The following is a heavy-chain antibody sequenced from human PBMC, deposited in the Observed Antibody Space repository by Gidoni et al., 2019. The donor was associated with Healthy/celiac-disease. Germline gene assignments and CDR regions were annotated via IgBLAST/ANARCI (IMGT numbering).Heavy chain of an antibody. Sequence: QVQLVQSGAEVKKPGASVKVSCKASGYTFTSYYMHWVRQAPGQGLEWMGIINPSGGSTSYAQKFQGRVTMTRDTSTSTVYMELSSLRSEDTAVYYCARDRYSSGWYVSYPMDVWGQGTTVTVSS. D-gene: IGHD6-19*01. CDR2: INPSGGST. CDR3: ARDRYSSGWYVSYPMDV. V-gene: IGHV1-46*01. J-gene: IGHJ6*02. CDR1: GYTFTSYY.